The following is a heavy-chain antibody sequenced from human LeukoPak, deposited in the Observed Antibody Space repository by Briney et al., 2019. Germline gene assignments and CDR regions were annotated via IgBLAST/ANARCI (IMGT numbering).Heavy chain of an antibody. CDR1: GFTFSSYS. CDR3: ARDSYDILTGYRYNWFDP. Sequence: PGGSLRLSCAASGFTFSSYSMNWVRQAPGKGLEWVSSISSSSSYIYYADSVKGRLTISRDNAKNSLYLQMNSLRAEDTAVYYCARDSYDILTGYRYNWFDPWGQGTLVTVSS. D-gene: IGHD3-9*01. V-gene: IGHV3-21*01. CDR2: ISSSSSYI. J-gene: IGHJ5*02.